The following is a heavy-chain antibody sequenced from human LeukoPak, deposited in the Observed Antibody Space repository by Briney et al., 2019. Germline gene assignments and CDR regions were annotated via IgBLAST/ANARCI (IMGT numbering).Heavy chain of an antibody. CDR1: GGSISTYY. Sequence: SETLSLTCTVSGGSISTYYWSWIRQPAGKGLEWIGRMYTSGNTNYNPSLKSRVTMSVDTSKNLFSLKLSSVTAADTAVYYCARDQVYRSSWGHDAFDIWGQGTMVTVSS. J-gene: IGHJ3*02. CDR3: ARDQVYRSSWGHDAFDI. CDR2: MYTSGNT. V-gene: IGHV4-4*07. D-gene: IGHD6-13*01.